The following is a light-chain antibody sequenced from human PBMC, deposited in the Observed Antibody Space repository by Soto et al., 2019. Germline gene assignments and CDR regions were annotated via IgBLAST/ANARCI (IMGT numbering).Light chain of an antibody. CDR1: QSLSSN. CDR2: GAS. Sequence: EIVMTQSPATLSVAPCEIATLSCRPSQSLSSNLAWYQQKPGQAPRLLIYGASTRATGIPARFSGSGSGTEFTLTISSLQSEDSAFYYCQQYNQWPPWTFGQGTKVDI. J-gene: IGKJ1*01. V-gene: IGKV3D-15*01. CDR3: QQYNQWPPWT.